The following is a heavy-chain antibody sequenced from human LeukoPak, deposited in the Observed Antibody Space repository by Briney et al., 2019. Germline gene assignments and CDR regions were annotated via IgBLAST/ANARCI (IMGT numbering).Heavy chain of an antibody. CDR3: VPSWDIVATNVLDY. V-gene: IGHV3-23*01. J-gene: IGHJ4*02. CDR2: ISGSGGST. Sequence: GGSLRLSCAASGFTFSSYAMSWVRQAPGKGLEWVSAISGSGGSTYYADSVKGRFTISRDNSKNTLYLQMNSLRAEDTAVYYCVPSWDIVATNVLDYWGQGTLVTVSS. CDR1: GFTFSSYA. D-gene: IGHD5-12*01.